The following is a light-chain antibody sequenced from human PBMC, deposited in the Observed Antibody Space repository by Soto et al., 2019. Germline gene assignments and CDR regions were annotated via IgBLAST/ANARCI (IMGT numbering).Light chain of an antibody. CDR1: SSNIGAGYD. V-gene: IGLV1-40*01. J-gene: IGLJ2*01. CDR3: LSYDSSLSGSRV. Sequence: QSVLTQPPAVSEAPGQRVTISCTGSSSNIGAGYDVHWYQQLPGTAPKLLIYGNNNRPSGVPDRFSGSKSGTSASLAITGLQAEDEADYYCLSYDSSLSGSRVFGGGTQLTVL. CDR2: GNN.